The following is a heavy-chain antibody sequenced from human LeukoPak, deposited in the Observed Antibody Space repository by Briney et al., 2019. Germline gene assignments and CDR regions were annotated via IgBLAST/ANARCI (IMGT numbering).Heavy chain of an antibody. D-gene: IGHD3-10*01. CDR2: IYYSGGN. V-gene: IGHV4-30-4*01. Sequence: PSQTLSLTCTVSGGSISSGDYYWSWIRQPPGKGLEWIGYIYYSGGNYYNPSLKIRVTISVDTSKNQLSLKLSSVTAADTAVYYCARGSYGGSGTYWGQGTLVTVSS. J-gene: IGHJ4*02. CDR3: ARGSYGGSGTY. CDR1: GGSISSGDYY.